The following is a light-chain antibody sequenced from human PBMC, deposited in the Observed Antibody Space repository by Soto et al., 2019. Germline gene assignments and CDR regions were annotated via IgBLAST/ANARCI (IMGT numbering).Light chain of an antibody. CDR1: RSIHNY. V-gene: IGKV1-39*01. CDR3: QQSLTMPIT. CDR2: YAS. Sequence: IQMTQSPASLSASXGDRDTIDYRASRSIHNYLNRYLQTPGIAPKIXXQYASTLQPGAPSRSSGSGSPTEFTRTIADRQPDDFGTYYGQQSLTMPITFGHGTRLEI. J-gene: IGKJ5*01.